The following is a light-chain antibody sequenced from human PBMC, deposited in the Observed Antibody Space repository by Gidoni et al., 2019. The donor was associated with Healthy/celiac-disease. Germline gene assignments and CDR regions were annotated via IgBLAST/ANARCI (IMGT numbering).Light chain of an antibody. V-gene: IGKV3-20*01. CDR3: QQYGSSPKT. Sequence: ESVLTQSPGTLSLAPGERATLSCRVSQSVSSSYLAWYQQKPGQAPRLLIYGASSRATGIPDRFSGSGSGTDFTLTISRLEPEDFAVYYCQQYGSSPKTFGQGTKVEIK. J-gene: IGKJ1*01. CDR2: GAS. CDR1: QSVSSSY.